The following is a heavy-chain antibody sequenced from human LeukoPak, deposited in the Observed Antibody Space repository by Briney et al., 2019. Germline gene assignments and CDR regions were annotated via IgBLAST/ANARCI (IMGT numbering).Heavy chain of an antibody. D-gene: IGHD7-27*01. CDR3: ARGEAIAPTWGSRFAY. J-gene: IGHJ4*02. CDR2: TSYDGNNK. CDR1: GFTFSSYA. V-gene: IGHV3-30*04. Sequence: GGSLRLSCAASGFTFSSYAIHWVRQAPGKGLDWVAVTSYDGNNKYYADSVKGRFTISRDNSKNMVYLQMNSLRAEDTAVYYCARGEAIAPTWGSRFAYWGQGTLVTVSS.